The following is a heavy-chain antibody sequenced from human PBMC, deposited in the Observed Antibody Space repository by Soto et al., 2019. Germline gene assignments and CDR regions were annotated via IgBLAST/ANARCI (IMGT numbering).Heavy chain of an antibody. D-gene: IGHD3-22*01. CDR1: GGAFSNHA. CDR3: TRGDKRAVYRYEPYPYYYGTMDV. Sequence: QLVQSGAEVKKPGASVKVSCKAAGGAFSNHAISWVRQAPGQGLAWMGGIIPIFGTPMYAQECKGRVTITAYKSMSTADMQLSSLRSEHTAAYYSTRGDKRAVYRYEPYPYYYGTMDVWWQGTTVHVSS. J-gene: IGHJ6*01. V-gene: IGHV1-69*06. CDR2: IIPIFGTP.